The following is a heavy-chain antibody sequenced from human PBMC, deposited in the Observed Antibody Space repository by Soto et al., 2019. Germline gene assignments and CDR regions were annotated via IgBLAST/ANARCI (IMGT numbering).Heavy chain of an antibody. CDR2: INPSGGST. J-gene: IGHJ4*02. V-gene: IGHV1-46*01. CDR3: ARASARVVGATPFDY. CDR1: GYTFTSYY. D-gene: IGHD1-26*01. Sequence: ASVKVSCKASGYTFTSYYMHWVRQAPGQGLEWMGIINPSGGSTSYAQKFQGRVTMTRDTSTSTVHMELSSLRSEDTAVYYCARASARVVGATPFDYWGQGTLVTVSS.